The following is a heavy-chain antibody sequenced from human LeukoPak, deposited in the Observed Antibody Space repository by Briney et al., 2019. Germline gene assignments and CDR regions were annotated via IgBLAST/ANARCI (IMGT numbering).Heavy chain of an antibody. Sequence: GGSLRLSCAASGSTFSSYAMSWVRQAPGKGLEWVAFIRYDGSNKYYADSVKGRFTISRDNSKNTLYLQMNSLRAEDTAVYYCAKADYWSPATAPFDPWGQGTLVTVSS. CDR2: IRYDGSNK. CDR1: GSTFSSYA. J-gene: IGHJ5*02. CDR3: AKADYWSPATAPFDP. V-gene: IGHV3-30*02. D-gene: IGHD2-8*02.